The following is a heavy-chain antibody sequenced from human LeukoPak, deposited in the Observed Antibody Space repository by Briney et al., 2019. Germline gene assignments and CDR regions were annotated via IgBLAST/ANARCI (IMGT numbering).Heavy chain of an antibody. CDR2: IYSTGNT. CDR3: ARTYSSSSGYYFDY. J-gene: IGHJ4*02. V-gene: IGHV4-39*07. Sequence: PSETLSLTCTVSGGSIDSNNFCWGWIRQPPGKGLEWIGTIYSTGNTYYNPSLKTRVSISIDTSKNQFSLKLSSVTAADTAVYYCARTYSSSSGYYFDYWGQGTLVTVSS. D-gene: IGHD6-6*01. CDR1: GGSIDSNNFC.